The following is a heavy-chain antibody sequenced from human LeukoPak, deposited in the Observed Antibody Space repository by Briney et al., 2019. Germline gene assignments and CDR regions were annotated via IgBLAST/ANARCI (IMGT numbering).Heavy chain of an antibody. J-gene: IGHJ4*02. CDR1: GYSISSGYY. D-gene: IGHD3-22*01. CDR2: IYHSGST. CDR3: VRLTYYYDSSGPY. Sequence: KPSETLSLTCAVSGYSISSGYYWGWIRQPPGKGLEWIGNIYHSGSTYYNPSLKSRATVSVDTSKNQFSLKLSSVTAADTAVYYCVRLTYYYDSSGPYWGQGTLVTVSS. V-gene: IGHV4-38-2*01.